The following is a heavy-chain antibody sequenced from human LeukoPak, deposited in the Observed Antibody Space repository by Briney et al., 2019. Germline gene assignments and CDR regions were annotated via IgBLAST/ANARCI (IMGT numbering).Heavy chain of an antibody. Sequence: ASVKISCKGSEYTCTDYYMQWVRQAPGQGLEWMGWINPNSGGTNYAQNFQGRVTMTRDTSISTAYMELSRLRSDDTAVYYCARMHYDLLNGYSYSFDYWGQGTMVTVSS. CDR1: EYTCTDYY. CDR3: ARMHYDLLNGYSYSFDY. J-gene: IGHJ4*02. D-gene: IGHD3-9*01. CDR2: INPNSGGT. V-gene: IGHV1-2*02.